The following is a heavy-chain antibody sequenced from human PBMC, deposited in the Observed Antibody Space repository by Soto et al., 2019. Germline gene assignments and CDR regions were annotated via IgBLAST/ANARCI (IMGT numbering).Heavy chain of an antibody. Sequence: SETLSLTCTVSGGSITGGSISSTTYYWGWMRQPPGKGLEWIGEINHSGSTNYNPSLKSRVTISVDTSKNQFSLKLTSVTAADTAVYYCARDKITGLFDYWGQGTLVTV. CDR1: GGSITGGSISSTTYY. CDR2: INHSGST. J-gene: IGHJ4*02. CDR3: ARDKITGLFDY. V-gene: IGHV4-39*02. D-gene: IGHD2-8*02.